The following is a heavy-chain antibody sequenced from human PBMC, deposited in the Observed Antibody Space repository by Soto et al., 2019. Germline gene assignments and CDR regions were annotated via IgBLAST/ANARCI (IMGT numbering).Heavy chain of an antibody. CDR1: GFTVSSNY. J-gene: IGHJ5*02. V-gene: IGHV3-66*04. CDR3: ARHYCSGGSCLFGP. D-gene: IGHD2-15*01. Sequence: PGGSLRLSCAASGFTVSSNYMSWVRQAPGKGLEWVSVIYSGGSAYYADSVKGRFTISRDNSKNTLYLQMNSLRAEDTAVYYCARHYCSGGSCLFGPWGQGTLVTVSS. CDR2: IYSGGSA.